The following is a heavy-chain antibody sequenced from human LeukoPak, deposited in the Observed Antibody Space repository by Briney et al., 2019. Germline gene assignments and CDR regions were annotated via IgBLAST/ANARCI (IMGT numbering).Heavy chain of an antibody. CDR3: ARVNTQGVPSP. J-gene: IGHJ5*02. CDR2: IYYSGST. D-gene: IGHD2-15*01. CDR1: GGSISSYY. V-gene: IGHV4-59*08. Sequence: SETLSLTCTVSGGSISSYYWSWIRQPSGKGLEWIGYIYYSGSTNYNPSLKSRVTMSVDTSKNQFSLKLSSVTAADTAVYYCARVNTQGVPSPWGQGILVTVSS.